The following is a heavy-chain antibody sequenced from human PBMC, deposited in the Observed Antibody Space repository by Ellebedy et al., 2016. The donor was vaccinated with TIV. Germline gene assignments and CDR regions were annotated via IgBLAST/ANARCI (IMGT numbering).Heavy chain of an antibody. CDR1: GFTFSSYS. Sequence: PGGSLRLSCAASGFTFSSYSMNWVRQAPGKGLEWVSYISSSSSYIYYADSVKGRFTISRDNAKNSLYLQMNSLRAEDTAVYYCARDQSYDILTGYWGGGYFDYWGQGTLVTVSS. CDR2: ISSSSSYI. J-gene: IGHJ4*02. D-gene: IGHD3-9*01. CDR3: ARDQSYDILTGYWGGGYFDY. V-gene: IGHV3-21*05.